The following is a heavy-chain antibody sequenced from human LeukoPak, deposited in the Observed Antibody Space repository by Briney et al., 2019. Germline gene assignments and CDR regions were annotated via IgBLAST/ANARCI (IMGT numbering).Heavy chain of an antibody. CDR3: ARGQQWLVRGYFDL. CDR2: IYYSGST. J-gene: IGHJ2*01. CDR1: GGSISSYY. V-gene: IGHV4-59*01. D-gene: IGHD6-19*01. Sequence: SETLSLTCTVSGGSISSYYWSWIRQPPGKGLEWIGYIYYSGSTNYNPSLKSRVTISVDTSKNQFSLKLSSVTAADTAVYYCARGQQWLVRGYFDLWGRGTLVTVSS.